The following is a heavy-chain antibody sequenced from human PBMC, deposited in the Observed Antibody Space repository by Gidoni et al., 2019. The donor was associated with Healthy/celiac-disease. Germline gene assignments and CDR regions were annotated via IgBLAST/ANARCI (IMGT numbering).Heavy chain of an antibody. Sequence: EVQLVESGGGLVKPGGSLRLSCAASGFTFSNAWMSWVRRAPGKGLEWVGRIKSKTDGGTTDYAAPVKGRFTSSRDDSKNTLYLQMNSLKTEDTAVYYCTTAARIVGATNFDYWGQGTLVTVSS. CDR1: GFTFSNAW. CDR3: TTAARIVGATNFDY. J-gene: IGHJ4*02. D-gene: IGHD1-26*01. CDR2: IKSKTDGGTT. V-gene: IGHV3-15*01.